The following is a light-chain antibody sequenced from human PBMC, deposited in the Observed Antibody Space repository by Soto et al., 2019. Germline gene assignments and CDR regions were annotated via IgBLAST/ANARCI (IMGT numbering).Light chain of an antibody. Sequence: QSALTQPASVSGSPGQSITISCTGTTSGVGGYNYVSWYQHHPGKAPKLRIYDVSNRPSGVSNRFSGSKSGNTASLTISGLQAEDEADYYCSSYTSSSTHVVVGGGTKLAVL. J-gene: IGLJ2*01. CDR3: SSYTSSSTHVV. CDR1: TSGVGGYNY. V-gene: IGLV2-14*03. CDR2: DVS.